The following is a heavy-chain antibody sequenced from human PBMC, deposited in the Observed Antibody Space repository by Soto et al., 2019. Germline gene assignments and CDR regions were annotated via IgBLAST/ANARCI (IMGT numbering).Heavy chain of an antibody. D-gene: IGHD2-2*01. Sequence: SETLSLTCTVSGGSISSYYWSWIRQPAGKGLEWIGRIYTSGSTNYNPSLKSRVTMSVDTSKNQFSLKLSSVTAADTAVYYCARELGYCSSTSCYGPYYYYGMDVWGQGTTVTVSS. V-gene: IGHV4-4*07. CDR1: GGSISSYY. CDR3: ARELGYCSSTSCYGPYYYYGMDV. J-gene: IGHJ6*02. CDR2: IYTSGST.